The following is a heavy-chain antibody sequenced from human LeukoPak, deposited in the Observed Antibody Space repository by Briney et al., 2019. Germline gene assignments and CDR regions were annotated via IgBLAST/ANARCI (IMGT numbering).Heavy chain of an antibody. CDR3: ARQAKYGGTPVDY. Sequence: SDTLSLTCAVSGYSISSSNWWGWIRQPPEKGLEWIGSIYYSGSTYYNPSLKSRVTISVDTSKNQFSLKLSSVTAADTAVYYCARQAKYGGTPVDYWGQGTLVTVSS. CDR2: IYYSGST. CDR1: GYSISSSNW. J-gene: IGHJ4*02. V-gene: IGHV4-28*01. D-gene: IGHD4-23*01.